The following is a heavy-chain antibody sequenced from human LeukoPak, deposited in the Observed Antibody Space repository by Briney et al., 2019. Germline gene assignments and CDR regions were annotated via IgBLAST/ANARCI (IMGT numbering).Heavy chain of an antibody. CDR2: IYYSGGT. J-gene: IGHJ4*02. CDR1: GGSISSYY. Sequence: SETLSLTCTVSGGSISSYYWSWIRQPPGKGLEWIGYIYYSGGTNYNPSLKSRVTISVDTSKNQFSLKLSSVTAADTAVYYCARVRPLRYGGNSPVDYWGQGTLVTVSS. V-gene: IGHV4-59*01. D-gene: IGHD4-23*01. CDR3: ARVRPLRYGGNSPVDY.